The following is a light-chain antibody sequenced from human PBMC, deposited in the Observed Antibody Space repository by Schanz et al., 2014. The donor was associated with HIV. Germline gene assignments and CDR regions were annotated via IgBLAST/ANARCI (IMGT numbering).Light chain of an antibody. CDR2: GAS. CDR3: QYFGNSGGT. CDR1: QSVSSN. V-gene: IGKV3-20*01. J-gene: IGKJ4*01. Sequence: EIVMTQSPATLSLSPGERATVSCRASQSVSSNLAWYQQKLGQAPRLLMYGASSRATGIPERFSGSGSGTDFTLTISRLEPEDFAVYYCQYFGNSGGTFGGGTKVEIK.